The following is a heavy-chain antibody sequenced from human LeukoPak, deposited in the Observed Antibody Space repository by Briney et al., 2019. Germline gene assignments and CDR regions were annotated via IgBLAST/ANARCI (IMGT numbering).Heavy chain of an antibody. J-gene: IGHJ5*02. Sequence: GGSLRLSCAASGFTFSDSAIHWVRQASGKGLEWVGRIRDKGYGHATAYAASVKGRFTLSRDDSKNTAYLQMNSLKTEDTALYYCTTPNEGNWFDPWDQGTLVTVSS. CDR2: IRDKGYGHAT. CDR1: GFTFSDSA. CDR3: TTPNEGNWFDP. D-gene: IGHD2-8*01. V-gene: IGHV3-73*01.